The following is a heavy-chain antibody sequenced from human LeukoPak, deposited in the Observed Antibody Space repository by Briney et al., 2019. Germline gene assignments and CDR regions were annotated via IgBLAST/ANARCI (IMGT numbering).Heavy chain of an antibody. V-gene: IGHV4-4*07. CDR2: IYHSGST. CDR3: ARDGRSFDY. J-gene: IGHJ4*02. Sequence: PSETLSLTCSVSGGSFSNYYWSWIRQPAGKGLEWIGSIYHSGSTYYNPSLKSRVTISVDTSKNQFSLKLSSVTAADTAVYYCARDGRSFDYWGQGTLVTVSS. CDR1: GGSFSNYY.